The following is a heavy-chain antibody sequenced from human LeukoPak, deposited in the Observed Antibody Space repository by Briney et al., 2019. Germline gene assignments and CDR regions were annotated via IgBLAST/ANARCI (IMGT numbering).Heavy chain of an antibody. Sequence: SETLSLTCAVYGGSFSGYYWSWIRQPPGKGLEWIGYIYYSGSTYYNPSLKSRVTISVDTSKNQFSLELSSVTAADTAVYYCARIVVVVAATRDFHGMDVWGQGTTVTVSS. CDR3: ARIVVVVAATRDFHGMDV. J-gene: IGHJ6*02. V-gene: IGHV4-30-4*01. CDR1: GGSFSGYY. CDR2: IYYSGST. D-gene: IGHD2-15*01.